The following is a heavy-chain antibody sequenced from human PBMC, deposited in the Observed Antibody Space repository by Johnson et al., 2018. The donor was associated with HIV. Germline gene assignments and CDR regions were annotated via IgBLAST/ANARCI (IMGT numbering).Heavy chain of an antibody. CDR1: GFTFSSYG. CDR2: ISYDGSNK. D-gene: IGHD1-26*01. V-gene: IGHV3-30*18. J-gene: IGHJ3*02. CDR3: AKDSDKWAISGDDAFDI. Sequence: QVQLVESGGGVVQPGRSLRLSCAASGFTFSSYGMHWVRQAPGKGLEWVAVISYDGSNKYYADSVKGRFTISRDNSKNMLYLQMNSLRAEDTAVYYCAKDSDKWAISGDDAFDIWGQGTMVTGSS.